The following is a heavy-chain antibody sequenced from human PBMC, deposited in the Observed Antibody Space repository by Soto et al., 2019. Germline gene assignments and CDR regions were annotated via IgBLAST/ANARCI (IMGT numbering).Heavy chain of an antibody. D-gene: IGHD2-15*01. CDR3: ATLDTAEIQTAAY. J-gene: IGHJ4*02. CDR2: INRGASGT. CDR1: GFIFSALC. V-gene: IGHV3-7*01. Sequence: GGSLRLSCAGSGFIFSALCMSWVRHAPGKGLEWVAMINRGASGTHYVDSVKGRFTISRDNAKNSLYLQMNSLRVEDTAVYYCATLDTAEIQTAAYWGQGTLGTVSS.